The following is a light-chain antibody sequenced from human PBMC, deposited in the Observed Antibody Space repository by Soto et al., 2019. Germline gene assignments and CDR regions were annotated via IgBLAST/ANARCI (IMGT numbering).Light chain of an antibody. CDR1: RNDIGAYKY. J-gene: IGLJ2*01. CDR2: DVN. V-gene: IGLV2-11*01. CDR3: CSYAGSYILV. Sequence: QSALTQPRSVSGSPGQSVTISCTGTRNDIGAYKYVSWYQQHPGKAPKLIIYDVNTRPSGVPDRFSGSKSGNTASLTISGLQAEDEADYYCCSYAGSYILVFGGGTKVTVL.